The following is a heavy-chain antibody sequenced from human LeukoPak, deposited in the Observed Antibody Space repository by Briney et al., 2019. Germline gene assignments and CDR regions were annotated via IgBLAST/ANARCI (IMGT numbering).Heavy chain of an antibody. D-gene: IGHD1-26*01. Sequence: SETLSLTCTVSGGSISSGGYYWSWIRQPPGKGLEWIGYIYHSGSTNYNPSLKSRVTISVDTSKNQFSLKLSSVTAADTAVYYCASGVMGATTFDYWGQGTLVTVSS. J-gene: IGHJ4*02. V-gene: IGHV4-61*08. CDR3: ASGVMGATTFDY. CDR2: IYHSGST. CDR1: GGSISSGGYY.